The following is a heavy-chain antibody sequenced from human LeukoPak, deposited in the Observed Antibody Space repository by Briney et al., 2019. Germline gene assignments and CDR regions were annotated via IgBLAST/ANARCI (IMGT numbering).Heavy chain of an antibody. Sequence: PSETLSLTCAVSGYSISSGYYWGWIRQPPGKGLEWIGSIYHSGSTYYNPSLKSRVTISVDTSKNQFSLKLSSVTAADTAVYYCAREFKSNMVRGVWGTPNYDYWGQGTLATVSS. CDR1: GYSISSGYY. CDR2: IYHSGST. V-gene: IGHV4-38-2*02. J-gene: IGHJ4*02. CDR3: AREFKSNMVRGVWGTPNYDY. D-gene: IGHD3-10*01.